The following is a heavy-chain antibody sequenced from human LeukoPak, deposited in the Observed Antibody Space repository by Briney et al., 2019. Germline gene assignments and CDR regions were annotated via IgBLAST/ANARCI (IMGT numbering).Heavy chain of an antibody. CDR3: ARIEDVTRGYNHAYYFDY. Sequence: SETLSLTCTVSGGSISSGSYYWGWIRQPPGKGLEWIGSIYHSGSTYYNPSLRSRVTISVDTSKNQFSLKLSSVTAADTAVYYCARIEDVTRGYNHAYYFDYWGQGTLVTVSS. D-gene: IGHD5-18*01. V-gene: IGHV4-39*07. J-gene: IGHJ4*02. CDR1: GGSISSGSYY. CDR2: IYHSGST.